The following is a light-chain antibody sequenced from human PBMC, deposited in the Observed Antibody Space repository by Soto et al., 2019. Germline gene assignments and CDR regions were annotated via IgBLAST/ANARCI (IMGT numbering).Light chain of an antibody. CDR3: QQYNNWPLT. Sequence: EIVMTQSPATLSVSPGERATLSCRASQSVISNLGWYQQKPGQAPRLLIYGASTRATGIPARFSGRGSGTEFTLTISSLQSEDFAVYYCQQYNNWPLTFGGGTKVDIK. CDR2: GAS. V-gene: IGKV3-15*01. J-gene: IGKJ4*01. CDR1: QSVISN.